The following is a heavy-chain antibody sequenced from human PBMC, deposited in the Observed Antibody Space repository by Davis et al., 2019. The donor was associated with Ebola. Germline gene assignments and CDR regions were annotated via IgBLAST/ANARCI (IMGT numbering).Heavy chain of an antibody. Sequence: ASVKVSCKASGYTFTSYYMHWVRQAPGQGLEWMGIINPSGGSTSYAQKFQGRITITRDTSASTAYMELSSLRSEDTAVYYCARDLGRVTGFDYWGQGTLVTVSS. V-gene: IGHV1-46*01. CDR2: INPSGGST. CDR3: ARDLGRVTGFDY. D-gene: IGHD3-10*01. CDR1: GYTFTSYY. J-gene: IGHJ4*02.